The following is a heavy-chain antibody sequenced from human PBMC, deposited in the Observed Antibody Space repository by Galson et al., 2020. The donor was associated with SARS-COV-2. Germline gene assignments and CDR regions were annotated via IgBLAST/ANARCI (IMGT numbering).Heavy chain of an antibody. CDR2: IRHGGSS. J-gene: IGHJ3*01. CDR3: ARALNYDYVGGDYRPWAFDL. Sequence: SQASETLSLTCVVSGGSFSSYYWSWLRQTPGKGLEWIGEIRHGGSSNYNPSLKSRITISVDTSRRQVSLNLTSVTAADTSTYYCARALNYDYVGGDYRPWAFDLWGQGTMVTVSS. D-gene: IGHD3-16*01. V-gene: IGHV4-34*01. CDR1: GGSFSSYY.